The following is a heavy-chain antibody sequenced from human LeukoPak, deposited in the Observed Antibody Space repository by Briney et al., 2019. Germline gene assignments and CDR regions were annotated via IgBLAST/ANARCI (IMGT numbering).Heavy chain of an antibody. CDR3: ARGGGYCSSTSCLGGFYYYYYMDV. CDR2: ISSSSSYI. CDR1: GFTFSSYG. D-gene: IGHD2-2*01. V-gene: IGHV3-21*01. Sequence: PGGSLRLSCAASGFTFSSYGMSWVRQAPGKGLEWVSSISSSSSYIYYADSVKGRFTISRDNAKNSLYLQMNSLRAEDTAVYYCARGGGYCSSTSCLGGFYYYYYMDVWGKGTTVTISS. J-gene: IGHJ6*03.